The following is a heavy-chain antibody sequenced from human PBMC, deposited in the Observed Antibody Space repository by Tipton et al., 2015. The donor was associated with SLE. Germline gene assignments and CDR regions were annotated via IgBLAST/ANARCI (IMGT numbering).Heavy chain of an antibody. D-gene: IGHD3-3*01. CDR1: GGSISSGSYY. CDR3: ARSFVYFDCLSGPCYFAL. J-gene: IGHJ2*01. CDR2: IYYSGST. Sequence: TLSLTCSVSGGSISSGSYYWSWIRQPAGKGLEWIGSIYYSGSTYYNPSLKSRVTISVDTSKNQFSLKLSSVTAADTAVYYCARSFVYFDCLSGPCYFALRGCGSLVTLPS. V-gene: IGHV4-39*07.